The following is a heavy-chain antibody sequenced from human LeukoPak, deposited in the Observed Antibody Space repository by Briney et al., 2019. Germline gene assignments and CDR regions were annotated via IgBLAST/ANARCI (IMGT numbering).Heavy chain of an antibody. J-gene: IGHJ4*02. CDR3: ARNLHELELYYFDS. D-gene: IGHD1-7*01. CDR2: TYYRSKWFN. Sequence: SQTLSLTCDISGDTVSSNSAAWSWIRQSPSRGLEWLGRTYYRSKWFNDYAMSVKGRMTINPDTSKNQFSLQLNSVTPEDTAVYYCARNLHELELYYFDSWGQGTLVIVSS. CDR1: GDTVSSNSAA. V-gene: IGHV6-1*01.